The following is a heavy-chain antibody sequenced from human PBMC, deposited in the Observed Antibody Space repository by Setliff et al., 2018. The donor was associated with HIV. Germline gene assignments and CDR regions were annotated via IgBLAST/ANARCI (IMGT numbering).Heavy chain of an antibody. CDR2: INRNSGSI. CDR3: VKGDCTGSSCELES. Sequence: GGSLRLSCVGSGFTFDDYAMDWVRQAPGKGLEWVSAINRNSGSIGYAVSVMGRFTVSRDNAENSLYLQMNSLRTEDTALYYCVKGDCTGSSCELESWGQGTLVTVSS. D-gene: IGHD2-2*01. CDR1: GFTFDDYA. V-gene: IGHV3-9*01. J-gene: IGHJ4*02.